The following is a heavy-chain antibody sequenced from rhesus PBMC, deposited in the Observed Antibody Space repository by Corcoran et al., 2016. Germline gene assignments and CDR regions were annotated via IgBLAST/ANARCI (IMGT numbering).Heavy chain of an antibody. CDR2: NIPLGGIT. Sequence: QVQLVQSGAEVKNPGASVKVSCQASGFTFGSYALNWVRQAPGQGLEWMGVNIPLGGITNYAEKFQGRVTSTADTSTSTAYMELSSLRSEDTAVYYCARGNSIAAGFDYWGQGVLVTVSS. D-gene: IGHD6-31*01. V-gene: IGHV1-198*02. CDR3: ARGNSIAAGFDY. CDR1: GFTFGSYA. J-gene: IGHJ4*01.